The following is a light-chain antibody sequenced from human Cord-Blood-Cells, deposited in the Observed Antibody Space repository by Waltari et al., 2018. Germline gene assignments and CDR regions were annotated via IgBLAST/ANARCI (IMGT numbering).Light chain of an antibody. CDR1: QSVLYSSNNKNY. CDR2: WAS. CDR3: QQYYSTPFT. Sequence: IVITQSPDSRAVSLGGRATINCKSSQSVLYSSNNKNYLAWYQQKPGQPPKLLIYWASTRESGVPDRFSGSGSGTDFTLTISSLQAEDVAVYYCQQYYSTPFTFGPGTKVDIK. V-gene: IGKV4-1*01. J-gene: IGKJ3*01.